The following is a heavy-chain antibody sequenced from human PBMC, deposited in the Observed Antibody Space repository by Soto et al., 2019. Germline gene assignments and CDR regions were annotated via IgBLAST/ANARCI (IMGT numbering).Heavy chain of an antibody. Sequence: QVQLQESGPGLVKPSQTLSLTCTVSGGSISSGDYYWSWIRQPPGKGLEWIGYIYYSGSTYYNPSLKSRVTISVDTSKNRFALKLGSVTAADTAVYYCARGGAGAGIHAFYIWGQVTMVTVSS. CDR3: ARGGAGAGIHAFYI. J-gene: IGHJ3*02. V-gene: IGHV4-30-4*01. CDR1: GGSISSGDYY. CDR2: IYYSGST. D-gene: IGHD3-10*01.